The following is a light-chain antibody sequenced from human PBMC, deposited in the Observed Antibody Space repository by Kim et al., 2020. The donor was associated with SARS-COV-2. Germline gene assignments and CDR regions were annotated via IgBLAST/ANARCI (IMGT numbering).Light chain of an antibody. CDR3: QKYNSYPFT. J-gene: IGKJ5*01. CDR2: DAS. CDR1: QSISNW. V-gene: IGKV1-5*01. Sequence: DIQMTQSPSTLSASVGDRVTITCRASQSISNWLAWYQQKPGKAPKLLIYDASTLESGVPSRFSGSGSGTEFTLTISSLQPDDVATYYCQKYNSYPFTFGQGTQVEIK.